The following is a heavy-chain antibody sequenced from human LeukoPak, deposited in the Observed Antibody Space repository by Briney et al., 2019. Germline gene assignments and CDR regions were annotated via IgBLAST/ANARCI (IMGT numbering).Heavy chain of an antibody. Sequence: ASVKVSCKVSGYILTELSMHWVRQAPGKGLEWMGGFDPEDGETIYAQKFQGRVTMTRDTSTSTVYMELSSLRSDDTAVYYCARVIEDHYDSSGYYLDYWGQGTLVTVSS. V-gene: IGHV1-24*01. D-gene: IGHD3-22*01. CDR2: FDPEDGET. J-gene: IGHJ4*02. CDR3: ARVIEDHYDSSGYYLDY. CDR1: GYILTELS.